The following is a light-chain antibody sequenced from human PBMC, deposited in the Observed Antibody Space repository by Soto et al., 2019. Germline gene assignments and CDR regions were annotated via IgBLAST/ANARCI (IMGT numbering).Light chain of an antibody. CDR2: KAS. Sequence: DIQMTQSPSTLSASVGDRVAITCRASQTISSWLAWYQQKPGKAPKLLIYKASTLKSGVPSRFSGNGSGTEFTLTISSLQPDDFATYYCQHYNSYSEAFGQGT. CDR1: QTISSW. J-gene: IGKJ1*01. V-gene: IGKV1-5*03. CDR3: QHYNSYSEA.